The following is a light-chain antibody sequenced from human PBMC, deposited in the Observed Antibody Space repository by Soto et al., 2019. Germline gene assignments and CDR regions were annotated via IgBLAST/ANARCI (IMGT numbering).Light chain of an antibody. Sequence: QAVVTQPPSVSGAPGQRVTISCTGSSSNIGAGYDVHWYQQLPGTAPKLLIYGNSNRPSGVPDRFSGSKSGTSASLAITGLQAEDEADYYCQFYDSSLSGWVFGGGTKLTVL. J-gene: IGLJ3*02. CDR1: SSNIGAGYD. V-gene: IGLV1-40*01. CDR2: GNS. CDR3: QFYDSSLSGWV.